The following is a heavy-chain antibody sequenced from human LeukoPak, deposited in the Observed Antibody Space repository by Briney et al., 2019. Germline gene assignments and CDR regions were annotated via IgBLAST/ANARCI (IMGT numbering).Heavy chain of an antibody. D-gene: IGHD3-3*01. J-gene: IGHJ6*03. CDR3: AILRSGSYYYYYYMDV. Sequence: SETLSLTCTVSGYSISSGYYWGWIRQPPGKGLEWIGRIYHSGSTYYNPSLKSRVTISVDTSKNQFSLKLSSVTAADTAVYYCAILRSGSYYYYYYMDVWGKGTTVTVSS. V-gene: IGHV4-38-2*02. CDR1: GYSISSGYY. CDR2: IYHSGST.